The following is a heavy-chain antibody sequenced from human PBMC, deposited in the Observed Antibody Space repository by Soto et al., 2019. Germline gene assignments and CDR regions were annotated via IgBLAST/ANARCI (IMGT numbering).Heavy chain of an antibody. CDR1: DSANPGSRSY. V-gene: IGHV4-39*01. D-gene: IGHD3-10*01. CDR3: ARLQEMTINEVGGDVFDV. CDR2: IYYSGST. Sequence: SETMCHTITVADSANPGSRSYWGWLRQPPGKGLEWIGNIYYSGSTYYNPSLKSRVTISLDTSKNQYSLKLNSVTAADTAVYYCARLQEMTINEVGGDVFDVCGQGTMVTVSS. J-gene: IGHJ3*01.